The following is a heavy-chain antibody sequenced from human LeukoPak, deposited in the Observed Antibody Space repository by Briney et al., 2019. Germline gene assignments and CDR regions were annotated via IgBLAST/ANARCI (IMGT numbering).Heavy chain of an antibody. D-gene: IGHD3-22*01. Sequence: SETLSLTYAVYGGSFSGYYWSWIRQPPGKGLEWIGEINHSGSTNYNPSLKSRVTISVDTSRNQFSLKLSSVTAADTAVYYCAGNQYYYDSSALWNYWGQGTLVTVSS. J-gene: IGHJ4*02. CDR2: INHSGST. CDR3: AGNQYYYDSSALWNY. V-gene: IGHV4-34*01. CDR1: GGSFSGYY.